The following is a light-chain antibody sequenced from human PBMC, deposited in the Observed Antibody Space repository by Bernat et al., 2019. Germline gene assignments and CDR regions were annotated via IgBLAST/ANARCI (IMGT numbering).Light chain of an antibody. Sequence: QSALTQPASVSGSPGQSITISCTGTSSDVGGYNYVSWYQQHPGKAPKLMSYDVSNRPSGVSNRFSGSKSGNTASLTISGLQAEDEADYYCSSYTSSSPPVVFGGGTKLTVL. CDR3: SSYTSSSPPVV. CDR2: DVS. V-gene: IGLV2-14*01. CDR1: SSDVGGYNY. J-gene: IGLJ2*01.